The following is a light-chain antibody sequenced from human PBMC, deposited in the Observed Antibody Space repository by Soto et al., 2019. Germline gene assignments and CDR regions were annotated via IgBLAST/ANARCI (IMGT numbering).Light chain of an antibody. CDR1: QAVSTW. V-gene: IGKV1-12*01. CDR2: AAS. CDR3: QQGNSFPRT. Sequence: DIQMTQSPSFVSASVGDRVTITCRASQAVSTWLAWYQQKPGDAPKLLIYAASTLQSGVPSRFSGSGSGTDFTLTIRSLQPEDFATYYGQQGNSFPRTFGGGTKVEIK. J-gene: IGKJ4*01.